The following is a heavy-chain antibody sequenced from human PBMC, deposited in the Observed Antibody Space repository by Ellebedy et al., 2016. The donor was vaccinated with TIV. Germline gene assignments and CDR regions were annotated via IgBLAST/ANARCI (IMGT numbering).Heavy chain of an antibody. D-gene: IGHD3-9*01. CDR1: GIIVSDYF. Sequence: GGSLRLSCEASGIIVSDYFMNWVRQAPGKGLEWVSVLYPDAKANYTDSVNGRFIVSRDNRKNTLYLQMNSLTAEDTAVYYCAGNILTDFPVWGQGTTVTVSS. J-gene: IGHJ6*02. CDR3: AGNILTDFPV. V-gene: IGHV3-66*01. CDR2: LYPDAKA.